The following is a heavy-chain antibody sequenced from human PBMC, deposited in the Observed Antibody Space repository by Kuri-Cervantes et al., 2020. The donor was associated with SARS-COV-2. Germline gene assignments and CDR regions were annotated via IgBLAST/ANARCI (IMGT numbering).Heavy chain of an antibody. CDR1: GGTFSSYA. J-gene: IGHJ5*02. V-gene: IGHV1-3*01. Sequence: ASVKVSCKASGGTFSSYAISWVRQAPGQGLEWMGWINAGNGNTRYSQKFQGRVTITRDTSASTAYMELSSPTSEDTAVYYCARADSGLMNWFDPWGQGTLVTVSS. CDR3: ARADSGLMNWFDP. CDR2: INAGNGNT. D-gene: IGHD6-19*01.